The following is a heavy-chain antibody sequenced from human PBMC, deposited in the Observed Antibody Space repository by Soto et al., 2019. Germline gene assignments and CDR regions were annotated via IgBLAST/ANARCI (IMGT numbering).Heavy chain of an antibody. CDR3: ARGFSVEMPSLDV. CDR2: IWYDGRNK. D-gene: IGHD2-2*01. J-gene: IGHJ6*02. V-gene: IGHV3-33*01. Sequence: QVQLVESGGGVVQPGRSLRLSCAASGFTFRNYGMHWVRQAPGKGLEWVTVIWYDGRNKYYADSVKGRFTISRDNSKSTLYLEMNSLRAEDTAVYYCARGFSVEMPSLDVWGQGTTVTVSS. CDR1: GFTFRNYG.